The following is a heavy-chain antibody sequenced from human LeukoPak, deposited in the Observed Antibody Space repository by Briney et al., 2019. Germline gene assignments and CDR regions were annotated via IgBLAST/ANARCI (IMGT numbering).Heavy chain of an antibody. J-gene: IGHJ4*02. CDR2: IYYSGST. CDR1: GGSISSYY. Sequence: PSETLSLTCTVSGGSISSYYWSWIRQPPGKGLEWTGYIYYSGSTNYNPSLKSRVTISVDTSKNQFSLKLSSVTAADTAVYYCARGVGSLVATNPYYFDYWGQGTLVTVSS. D-gene: IGHD5-12*01. CDR3: ARGVGSLVATNPYYFDY. V-gene: IGHV4-59*08.